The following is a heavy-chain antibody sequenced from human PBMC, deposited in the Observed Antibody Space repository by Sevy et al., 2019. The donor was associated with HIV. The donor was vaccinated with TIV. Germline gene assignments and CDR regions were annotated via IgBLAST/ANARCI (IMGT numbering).Heavy chain of an antibody. Sequence: SETLSLTCTVSGGSISSSSFWWAWIRQPPGEGLEWIGSISYSGRTYYNPSLNSRVTISGDTSKNQFSLRLSSVTAADTALYYCVRTALGVAGQAFWGPGTLVTVSS. V-gene: IGHV4-39*01. CDR1: GGSISSSSFW. J-gene: IGHJ4*02. D-gene: IGHD6-19*01. CDR2: ISYSGRT. CDR3: VRTALGVAGQAF.